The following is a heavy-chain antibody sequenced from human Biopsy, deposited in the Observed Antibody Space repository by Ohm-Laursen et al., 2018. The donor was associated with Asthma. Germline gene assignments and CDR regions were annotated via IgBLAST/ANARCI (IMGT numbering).Heavy chain of an antibody. J-gene: IGHJ1*01. CDR2: IYSGGTS. V-gene: IGHV3-66*01. CDR3: ARTFHFWSPYHAEHYQL. CDR1: GFAVSRDY. D-gene: IGHD3-3*02. Sequence: SLRLSCSASGFAVSRDYMFWVRQAPGKGLEWVSVIYSGGTSHTADSVRGRFIISRDYSKNTLYLQMNSLRAEDTAVYYCARTFHFWSPYHAEHYQLWGQGTLVTVSS.